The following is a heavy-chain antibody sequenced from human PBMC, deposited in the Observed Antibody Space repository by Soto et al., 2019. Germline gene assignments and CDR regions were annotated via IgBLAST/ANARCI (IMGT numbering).Heavy chain of an antibody. CDR3: ARDGDYSGSYSYFDY. CDR1: GGTFSNSA. V-gene: IGHV1-69*01. D-gene: IGHD1-26*01. Sequence: QVQLVQSGAEVKKPGSSVKVSCKASGGTFSNSAISWVRQAPGQGLEWMGGVIPMFATPKYAQQFQGRVTMTADESTSTAYMELSSLKSEDTAVYYCARDGDYSGSYSYFDYWGQGTLVTVSS. J-gene: IGHJ4*02. CDR2: VIPMFATP.